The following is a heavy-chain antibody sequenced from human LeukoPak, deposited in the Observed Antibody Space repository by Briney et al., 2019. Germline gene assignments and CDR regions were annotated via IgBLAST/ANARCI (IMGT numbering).Heavy chain of an antibody. CDR2: ISSSSSTI. CDR3: ARVRAVTTFRDAFDI. V-gene: IGHV3-48*02. D-gene: IGHD4-17*01. CDR1: GFTFSSYG. J-gene: IGHJ3*02. Sequence: PGGSLRLSCAASGFTFSSYGMHWVRQAPGKGLEWVSYISSSSSTIYYADSVKGRFTISRDNAKNSLYLQMNSLTDEDTAVYYCARVRAVTTFRDAFDIWGQGTMVTVSS.